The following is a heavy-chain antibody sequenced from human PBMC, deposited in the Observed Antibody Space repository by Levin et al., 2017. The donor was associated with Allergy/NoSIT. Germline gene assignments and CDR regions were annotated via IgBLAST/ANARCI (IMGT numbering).Heavy chain of an antibody. J-gene: IGHJ5*02. D-gene: IGHD3-10*01. V-gene: IGHV4-34*01. CDR3: ARGLRGSSYYYGSGSYP. CDR2: INHSGST. CDR1: GESFSGYY. Sequence: GSLRLSCAVYGESFSGYYWNWIRQPPGKGLEWIGEINHSGSTNYNPSLTSRVTVLVDTSKNQFSLKLSSVTAADTAVYYCARGLRGSSYYYGSGSYPWGQGTLVTVSS.